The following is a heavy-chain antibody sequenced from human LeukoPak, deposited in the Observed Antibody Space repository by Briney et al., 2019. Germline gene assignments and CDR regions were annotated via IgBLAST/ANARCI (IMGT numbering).Heavy chain of an antibody. CDR2: ISGSGGST. J-gene: IGHJ3*02. V-gene: IGHV3-23*01. CDR3: AKVVSGYLKTPDAFDI. CDR1: GFTFSSYA. Sequence: GGSLRLSCAASGFTFSSYAMSWVRQAPGKGLEWVSAISGSGGSTYYADSVKGRFTISRDNSKNTLYLQMNSLRAEDTAVYYCAKVVSGYLKTPDAFDIWGQGTMVTVSS. D-gene: IGHD3-22*01.